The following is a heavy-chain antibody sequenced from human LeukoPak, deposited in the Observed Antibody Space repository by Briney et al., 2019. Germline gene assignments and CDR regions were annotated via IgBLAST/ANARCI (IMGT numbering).Heavy chain of an antibody. CDR2: INPNSGGT. V-gene: IGHV1-2*02. D-gene: IGHD3-10*01. J-gene: IGHJ4*02. CDR1: GYTFTGYY. CDR3: ARPRYGSGSYGV. Sequence: ASVKVSCKASGYTFTGYYMHWVRQAPGQGLEWMGWINPNSGGTNYAQKFQGRVTMTRDTSISTAYMELSRLRSDDTAVYYCARPRYGSGSYGVWGQGTLVTVSS.